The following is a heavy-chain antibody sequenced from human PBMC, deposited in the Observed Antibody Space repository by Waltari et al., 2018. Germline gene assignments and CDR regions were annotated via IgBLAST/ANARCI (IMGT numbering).Heavy chain of an antibody. CDR1: GGTFSSYA. J-gene: IGHJ3*02. CDR3: ASSSEDIVVVVAAQDDAFDI. V-gene: IGHV1-69*01. Sequence: QVQLVQSGAEVKKPGSSVKVSCKASGGTFSSYAISWVRQAPGQGLEWMGGIIPIFGTANSAQKVQGRVTITADESTGTAYMELSSLRSEDTAVYYCASSSEDIVVVVAAQDDAFDIWGQGTMVTVSS. D-gene: IGHD2-15*01. CDR2: IIPIFGTA.